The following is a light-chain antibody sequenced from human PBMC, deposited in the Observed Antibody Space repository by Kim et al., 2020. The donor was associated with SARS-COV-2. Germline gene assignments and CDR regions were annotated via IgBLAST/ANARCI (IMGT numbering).Light chain of an antibody. CDR1: SNDVGNFKL. CDR3: CSYAGSRSYV. CDR2: EVN. Sequence: GQSITISCTRTSNDVGNFKLVSWYQHYPGKAPKLMIYEVNKRPSGVSDRFSGSKSGNTASLTISGLQAEDEADYYCCSYAGSRSYVFGSGTKVTVL. V-gene: IGLV2-23*02. J-gene: IGLJ1*01.